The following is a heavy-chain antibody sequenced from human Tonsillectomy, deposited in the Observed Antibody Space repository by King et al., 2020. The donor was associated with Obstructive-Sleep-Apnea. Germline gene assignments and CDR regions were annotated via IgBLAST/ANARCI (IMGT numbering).Heavy chain of an antibody. CDR2: INHTGST. V-gene: IGHV4-34*01. J-gene: IGHJ4*02. CDR1: GGSFSGYY. D-gene: IGHD5-24*01. CDR3: ARRVQLGSLNY. Sequence: VQLQQWGAGLLKPSETLSLTCAVYGGSFSGYYWSWIRQPPGKGLEWIGEINHTGSTNYNPSLKSRVTISVDTSKNQFSLNLSSVTAADTAVYYCARRVQLGSLNYWGQGTLVTVSS.